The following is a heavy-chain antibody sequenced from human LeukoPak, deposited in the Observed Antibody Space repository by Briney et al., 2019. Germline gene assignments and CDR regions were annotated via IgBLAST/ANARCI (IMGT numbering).Heavy chain of an antibody. D-gene: IGHD3-22*01. V-gene: IGHV3-23*01. Sequence: PGGSLRLSCAASGFTFSSYAMSWVRQAPGKGLEWVSAISGSGGSTYYADSVKGRFTISRDNSKNTLYLQMNSLRAEDTAVYYCARSGDSSGNYFDYWGQGTLVTVSS. CDR3: ARSGDSSGNYFDY. CDR2: ISGSGGST. CDR1: GFTFSSYA. J-gene: IGHJ4*02.